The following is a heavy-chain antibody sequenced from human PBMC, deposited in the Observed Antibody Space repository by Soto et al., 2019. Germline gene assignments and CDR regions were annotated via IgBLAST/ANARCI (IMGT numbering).Heavy chain of an antibody. D-gene: IGHD3-16*01. Sequence: ASVKVSCKASGYTFSDFDINWLRQASGQGPEWMGWMNAKSGDTFFAQRFQGKFNMTWDTSLSTAYMEVGSLTSDDTAMYYCARGNTFNYAGFDVWGQGIRVTVSS. CDR2: MNAKSGDT. CDR3: ARGNTFNYAGFDV. V-gene: IGHV1-8*01. J-gene: IGHJ6*02. CDR1: GYTFSDFD.